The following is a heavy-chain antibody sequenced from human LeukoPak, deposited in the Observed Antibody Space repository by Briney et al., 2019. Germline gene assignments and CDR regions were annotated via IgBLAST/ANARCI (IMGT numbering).Heavy chain of an antibody. Sequence: ASVKVSCKASGYTFTSYGISWVRQAPGQGLEWMGWISAYNGNTNYAQNLQGRVTMTTDTSTSTAYMELRSLRSDDTAVYYCASNPLYYDSSGYLSWGQGTLVTASS. CDR1: GYTFTSYG. V-gene: IGHV1-18*01. J-gene: IGHJ5*02. CDR2: ISAYNGNT. CDR3: ASNPLYYDSSGYLS. D-gene: IGHD3-22*01.